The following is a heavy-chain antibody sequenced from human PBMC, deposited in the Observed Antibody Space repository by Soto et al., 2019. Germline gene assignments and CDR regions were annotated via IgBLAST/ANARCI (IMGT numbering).Heavy chain of an antibody. CDR3: ARDIGPALDWFGP. V-gene: IGHV1-8*01. J-gene: IGHJ5*02. Sequence: ASVKVSCKASGCTFTSYDINWVRQASGQGLEWLGWMNPKSGQKAYVEKFQGRVTMTANTSISTAYMELSSLRSDDTAVYYCARDIGPALDWFGPWGQGTLVTVSS. D-gene: IGHD5-18*01. CDR2: MNPKSGQK. CDR1: GCTFTSYD.